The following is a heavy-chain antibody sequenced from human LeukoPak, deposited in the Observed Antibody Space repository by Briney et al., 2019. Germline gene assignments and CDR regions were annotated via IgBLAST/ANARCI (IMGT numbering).Heavy chain of an antibody. CDR2: IVGSGGSS. V-gene: IGHV3-23*01. CDR1: GFIFSSYA. J-gene: IGHJ4*02. D-gene: IGHD1-26*01. CDR3: AKGDRVGATGVAY. Sequence: PGGSLRLSCGASGFIFSSYAMSWVRQAPGKGLEWVSVIVGSGGSSYYADSVKGRFTISRHNSKNTLYLHMNGLRVEDTAVYYCAKGDRVGATGVAYWGQGTLVTVSS.